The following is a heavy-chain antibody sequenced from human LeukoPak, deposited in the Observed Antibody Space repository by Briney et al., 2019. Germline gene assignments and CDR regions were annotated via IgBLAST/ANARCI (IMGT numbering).Heavy chain of an antibody. CDR1: GFTLSSFW. J-gene: IGHJ4*02. CDR2: IQQDGSEK. V-gene: IGHV3-7*01. Sequence: GGSLRLSCAASGFTLSSFWMSWVRQAPGKGLEWVANIQQDGSEKEYVDSVKGRCTISRDNAKNSLYLQMNSLRAEDTAVYFCARLGNRYCSGGSCSYMPYWGQGTLVTVSS. D-gene: IGHD2-15*01. CDR3: ARLGNRYCSGGSCSYMPY.